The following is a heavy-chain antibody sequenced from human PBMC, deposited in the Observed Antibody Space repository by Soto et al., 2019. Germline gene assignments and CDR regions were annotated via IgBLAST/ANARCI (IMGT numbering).Heavy chain of an antibody. V-gene: IGHV4-34*01. J-gene: IGHJ6*02. Sequence: PSETLSVTCTVPGGSFRGYYWGWVRQPPGKGLGWIGEINHSGSSNYHPSLKSRVTVSVATSKNQFSLTVNSVTPADTAVYCCARGEITLLGGMDVWGQGTTVTVSS. CDR2: INHSGSS. CDR3: ARGEITLLGGMDV. D-gene: IGHD3-10*01. CDR1: GGSFRGYY.